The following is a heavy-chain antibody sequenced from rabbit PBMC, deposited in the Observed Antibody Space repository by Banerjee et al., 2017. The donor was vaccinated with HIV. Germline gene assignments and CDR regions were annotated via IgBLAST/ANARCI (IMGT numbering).Heavy chain of an antibody. CDR1: GFSLSGNYW. V-gene: IGHV1S45*01. CDR2: IYAGSSGST. Sequence: QEQLEESGGDLVKPEGSLTLTCTASGFSLSGNYWICWVRQAPGKGLEWIACIYAGSSGSTAYASWAKGRFTISKASWTTVTLQMTSLTAADTASYFCARDLAGVIGWNFDLWGQGTLVTVS. J-gene: IGHJ4*01. CDR3: ARDLAGVIGWNFDL. D-gene: IGHD4-1*01.